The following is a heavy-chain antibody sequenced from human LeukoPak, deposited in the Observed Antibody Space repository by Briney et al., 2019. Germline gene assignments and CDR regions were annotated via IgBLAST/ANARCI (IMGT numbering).Heavy chain of an antibody. CDR3: ARSWSVAGTNWFDP. CDR1: GGTLSSYA. D-gene: IGHD6-19*01. J-gene: IGHJ5*02. V-gene: IGHV1-69*05. Sequence: SVKVSCKAYGGTLSSYAISGVRQAPGQGLECMGRIIPIFGTANYAQKFQGRVTITTDESTSTAYMELSSLRSEDTAVYYCARSWSVAGTNWFDPWGQGTLVTVSS. CDR2: IIPIFGTA.